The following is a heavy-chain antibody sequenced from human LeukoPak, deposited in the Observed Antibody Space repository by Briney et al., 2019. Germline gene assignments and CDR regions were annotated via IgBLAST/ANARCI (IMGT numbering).Heavy chain of an antibody. J-gene: IGHJ4*02. CDR2: IYDSGSA. D-gene: IGHD3-22*01. Sequence: SETLSLTCTVSGGSISSSSYYWGWIRQPPGRGLEWIGTIYDSGSAYYNPSLKSRVTISVDTSKNQFSLRLSSVTAADTAVYYCARQGAYYYRPFDSWGQGTLVTVSS. CDR3: ARQGAYYYRPFDS. CDR1: GGSISSSSYY. V-gene: IGHV4-39*01.